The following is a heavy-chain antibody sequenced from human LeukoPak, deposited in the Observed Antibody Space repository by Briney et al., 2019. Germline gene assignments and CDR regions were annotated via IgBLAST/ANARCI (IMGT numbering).Heavy chain of an antibody. Sequence: PSETLSLICAVYGGSFSGYYWSWIRQPPGKGLEWIGEINHSGSTNYNPSLKSRVTISVDTSKNQFSLKLSSVTAADTAVYYCARAESYDSSGYSNWGQGTLVTVSS. J-gene: IGHJ4*02. CDR1: GGSFSGYY. CDR2: INHSGST. V-gene: IGHV4-34*01. D-gene: IGHD3-22*01. CDR3: ARAESYDSSGYSN.